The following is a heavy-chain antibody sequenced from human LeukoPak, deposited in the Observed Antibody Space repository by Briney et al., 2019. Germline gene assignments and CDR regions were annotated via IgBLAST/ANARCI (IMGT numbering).Heavy chain of an antibody. Sequence: GESLKISGKGSGYSFSNYWISWVRQMPGKGLEWMGRIDPSDSYTNYSPSFQGHVTISADKSISTAYLQWNSLKASDTAIYYCARQEYSGSYYVYWGQGTLVTVSS. CDR3: ARQEYSGSYYVY. V-gene: IGHV5-10-1*01. D-gene: IGHD1-26*01. CDR1: GYSFSNYW. J-gene: IGHJ4*02. CDR2: IDPSDSYT.